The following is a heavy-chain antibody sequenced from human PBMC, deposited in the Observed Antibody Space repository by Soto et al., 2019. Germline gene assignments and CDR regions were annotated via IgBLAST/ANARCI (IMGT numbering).Heavy chain of an antibody. D-gene: IGHD2-2*01. CDR2: IKQDGSEK. Sequence: GGSLRLSCAASGFTFSSYWMSWVRQAPGKGLEWVANIKQDGSEKYYVDSVKGRFTISRDNAKNSLYLQMNSLRAEDTAVYYCARDYQVVPAALTDAFDIWGQGTMVTVSS. J-gene: IGHJ3*02. CDR3: ARDYQVVPAALTDAFDI. CDR1: GFTFSSYW. V-gene: IGHV3-7*01.